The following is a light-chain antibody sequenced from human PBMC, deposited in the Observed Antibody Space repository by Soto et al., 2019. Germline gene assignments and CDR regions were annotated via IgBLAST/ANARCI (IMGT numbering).Light chain of an antibody. CDR3: SSYTGSSTLV. Sequence: QSALTQPASVSGSPGQSITISCTGTSSDVGGYNYVSWYQQHPGKAPKLMIFEVTDRPSGVSNRFSGSKSGNTASLTISGLQAEDEADYYCSSYTGSSTLVFGTGTMLTVL. CDR2: EVT. CDR1: SSDVGGYNY. V-gene: IGLV2-14*01. J-gene: IGLJ1*01.